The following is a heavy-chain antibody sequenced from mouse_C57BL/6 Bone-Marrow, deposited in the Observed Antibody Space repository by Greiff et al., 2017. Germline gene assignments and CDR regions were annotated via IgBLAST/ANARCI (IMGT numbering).Heavy chain of an antibody. Sequence: EVKLQESGPELVKPGASVKIPCNASGYTFTDYNMDWVKQSHGKSLEWIGDINPNNGGTIYNQKFKGKATLTVDKSSSTAYMELRSLTSEDTAVYYCARIRITTVVATDYAMDYWGQGTSVTVSS. V-gene: IGHV1-18*01. CDR1: GYTFTDYN. D-gene: IGHD1-1*01. CDR2: INPNNGGT. J-gene: IGHJ4*01. CDR3: ARIRITTVVATDYAMDY.